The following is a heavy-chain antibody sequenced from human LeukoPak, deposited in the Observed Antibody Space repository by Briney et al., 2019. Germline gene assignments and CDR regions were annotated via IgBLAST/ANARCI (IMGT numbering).Heavy chain of an antibody. Sequence: SVKVSCKASGGTFSSYAISWVRQAPGQGLEWMGGIIPILGTANYAQKFQGRVTITADESTSTAYMELSSLRSEDTAVYYCARGGNQAYCGGDCYNYGMDVWGQGTTVTVSS. CDR2: IIPILGTA. J-gene: IGHJ6*02. CDR1: GGTFSSYA. D-gene: IGHD2-21*02. V-gene: IGHV1-69*13. CDR3: ARGGNQAYCGGDCYNYGMDV.